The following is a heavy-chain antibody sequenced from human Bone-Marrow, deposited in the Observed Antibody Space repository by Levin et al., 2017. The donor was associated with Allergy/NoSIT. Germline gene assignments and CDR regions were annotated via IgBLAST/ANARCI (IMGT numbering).Heavy chain of an antibody. D-gene: IGHD5-12*01. V-gene: IGHV3-53*01. CDR3: ASGYSGYGDWFDP. Sequence: GESLKISCAASGFTVSSNYMSWVRQAPGKGLEWVSVIYSGGSTYYADSVKGRFTISRDNSKNTLYLQMNSLRAEDTAVYYCASGYSGYGDWFDPWGQGTLVTVSS. J-gene: IGHJ5*02. CDR1: GFTVSSNY. CDR2: IYSGGST.